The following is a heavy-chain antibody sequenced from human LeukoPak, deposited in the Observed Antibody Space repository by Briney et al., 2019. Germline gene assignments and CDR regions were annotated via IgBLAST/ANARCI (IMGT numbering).Heavy chain of an antibody. Sequence: PGGSLRLSCADPGFTFSSYSMNWVRQAPGKGLEWVSSSSSSGNYMYYADLAKGRFTISRDNAKNSLYLQLNNLRDEDTAVYYCARDYFGSGSYPKWGQGTLVTVSS. D-gene: IGHD3-10*01. V-gene: IGHV3-21*01. CDR2: SSSSGNYM. CDR3: ARDYFGSGSYPK. CDR1: GFTFSSYS. J-gene: IGHJ4*02.